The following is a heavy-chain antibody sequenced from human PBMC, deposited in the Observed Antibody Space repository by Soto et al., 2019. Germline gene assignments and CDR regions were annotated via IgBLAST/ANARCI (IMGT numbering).Heavy chain of an antibody. CDR3: ARVLWEWLENWFDP. CDR2: IIPIFGTA. D-gene: IGHD6-19*01. V-gene: IGHV1-69*13. J-gene: IGHJ5*02. CDR1: GGTFSSYA. Sequence: SVKVSCKASGGTFSSYAISWVRQAPGQGLEWMGGIIPIFGTANYAQKFQGRVTITADESTSTAYMELRSLRSDDTAVYYCARVLWEWLENWFDPWGQGTLVTVSS.